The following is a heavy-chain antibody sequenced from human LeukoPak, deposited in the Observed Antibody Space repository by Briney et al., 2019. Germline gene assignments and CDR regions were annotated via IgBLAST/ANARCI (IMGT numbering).Heavy chain of an antibody. D-gene: IGHD2-2*01. CDR1: GLTFSSYE. Sequence: GGSLRLSCAASGLTFSSYEMNWVRQAPGKGLEWVSYISSSGSTIYYADSVKGRFTISRDNAKNSLYLQMNSLRAEDTAVYYCARDSSDIVVVPAAGFDYWGQGTLVTVSS. J-gene: IGHJ4*02. CDR3: ARDSSDIVVVPAAGFDY. V-gene: IGHV3-48*03. CDR2: ISSSGSTI.